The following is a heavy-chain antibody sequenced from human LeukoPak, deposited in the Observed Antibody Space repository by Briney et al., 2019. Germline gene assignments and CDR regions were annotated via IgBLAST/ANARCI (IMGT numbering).Heavy chain of an antibody. CDR1: GGSLTNYY. Sequence: PSETLSLTCTVSGGSLTNYYWSWIRQPPGKGLEWIGYIYYSGSTNYNPSLKSRVTISVDTSKNQFSLKLSSVTAADTAVYYCARVARGGYYYYYYYYMDVWGKGTTVTVPS. CDR2: IYYSGST. D-gene: IGHD2-15*01. J-gene: IGHJ6*03. CDR3: ARVARGGYYYYYYYYMDV. V-gene: IGHV4-59*01.